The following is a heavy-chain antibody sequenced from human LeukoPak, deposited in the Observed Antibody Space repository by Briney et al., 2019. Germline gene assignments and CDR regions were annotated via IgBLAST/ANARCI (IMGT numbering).Heavy chain of an antibody. CDR1: GYSFTSYC. D-gene: IGHD4-11*01. Sequence: GESLKISCKGSGYSFTSYCIGWARRMPGKGRKGMGILYPGNSDTRYSPSFQGQVTISADKSISTASLQWRSLKASDTAMYYCARLTYSTSIAYWGQGTLVPVSS. J-gene: IGHJ4*02. CDR2: LYPGNSDT. V-gene: IGHV5-51*01. CDR3: ARLTYSTSIAY.